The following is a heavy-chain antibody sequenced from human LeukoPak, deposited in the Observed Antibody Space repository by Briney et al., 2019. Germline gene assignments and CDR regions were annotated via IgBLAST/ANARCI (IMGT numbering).Heavy chain of an antibody. CDR3: AGGSGSSWSDNWFDP. J-gene: IGHJ5*02. CDR1: GYTFTSYA. CDR2: INAGNGNT. D-gene: IGHD6-13*01. Sequence: ASVKVSCTASGYTFTSYAMHWVRQAPGQRLEWMGWINAGNGNTKYSQKFQGRVTITRDTSASTAYMELSSLRSEDTAVYYCAGGSGSSWSDNWFDPWGQGTLVTVSS. V-gene: IGHV1-3*01.